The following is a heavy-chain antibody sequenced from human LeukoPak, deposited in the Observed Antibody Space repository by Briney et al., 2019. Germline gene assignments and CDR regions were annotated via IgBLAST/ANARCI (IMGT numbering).Heavy chain of an antibody. CDR3: ARALGITKNYYFYYYYMDV. D-gene: IGHD1-20*01. V-gene: IGHV4-59*01. Sequence: PSETLSLTCTVSGGSISNYYWSWIRQPPGKGLEWIGYIYYSGSTNYNPSLKSRVTISVDTSKNQFSLKLSSVTAADTAVYYCARALGITKNYYFYYYYMDVWGKGTTVTVSS. J-gene: IGHJ6*03. CDR1: GGSISNYY. CDR2: IYYSGST.